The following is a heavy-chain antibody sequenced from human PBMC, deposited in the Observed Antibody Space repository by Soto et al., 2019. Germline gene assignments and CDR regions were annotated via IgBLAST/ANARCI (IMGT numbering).Heavy chain of an antibody. V-gene: IGHV3-49*03. CDR1: GFTFGDYA. Sequence: PGGSLRLSCTASGFTFGDYAMSWFHQAPGKGLEWVGFIRSKAYGGTTEYAASVKGRFTISRDDSKSIAYLQMNSLKTEDTAVYYCTRGLIGSGSYYEYYYYYYGMDVWGQGTTVTVSS. CDR2: IRSKAYGGTT. CDR3: TRGLIGSGSYYEYYYYYYGMDV. D-gene: IGHD3-10*01. J-gene: IGHJ6*02.